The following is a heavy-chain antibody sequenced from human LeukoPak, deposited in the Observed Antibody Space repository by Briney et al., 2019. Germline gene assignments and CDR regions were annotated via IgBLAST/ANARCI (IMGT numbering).Heavy chain of an antibody. Sequence: SETLSLTRTVSGGSISSYYWSWIRHPPGHGLVWSGNIYYSGSTDYNPSLKSRVSISVDTSTNKFSLKLRSVTAADTAVYYCARWGYDTLTGANWFDSWGQGTRVTVSA. V-gene: IGHV4-59*01. CDR3: ARWGYDTLTGANWFDS. J-gene: IGHJ5*01. CDR2: IYYSGST. D-gene: IGHD3-9*01. CDR1: GGSISSYY.